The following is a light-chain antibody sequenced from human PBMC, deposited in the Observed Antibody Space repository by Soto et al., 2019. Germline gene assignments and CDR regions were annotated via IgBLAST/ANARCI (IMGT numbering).Light chain of an antibody. CDR1: SSNIGSNY. V-gene: IGLV1-47*01. Sequence: QSVLTQPPSSSGTPGQRVTISCSGSSSNIGSNYVYWYQQLPGTAPKLLIYRSNQRHSGVPDRFSGSKSGTSASLAISGLRPEDEADYYCAAWDDSLSGPEVFGTGTKLTVL. J-gene: IGLJ1*01. CDR2: RSN. CDR3: AAWDDSLSGPEV.